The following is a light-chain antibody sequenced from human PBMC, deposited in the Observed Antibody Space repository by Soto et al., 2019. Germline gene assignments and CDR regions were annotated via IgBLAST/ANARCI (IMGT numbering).Light chain of an antibody. CDR1: QSVDSY. CDR3: QQRSNWPLT. V-gene: IGKV3-11*01. CDR2: EAS. J-gene: IGKJ4*01. Sequence: ELVLTQSQVTLCFSPMERHLLXLRASQSVDSYLAWYQQKPGQAPRLLIYEASNRASGIPARFSGSGSGTDFTLTIRCLEPEDFAVYYCQQRSNWPLTYGGGTKVDI.